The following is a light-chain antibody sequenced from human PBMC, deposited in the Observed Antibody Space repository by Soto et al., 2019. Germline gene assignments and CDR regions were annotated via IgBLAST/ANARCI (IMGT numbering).Light chain of an antibody. CDR3: QQYYTTLS. J-gene: IGKJ4*01. Sequence: DIVMTQSPDPLAVSLGERATINCKSSQSVLYNSDNKNYLAWYQQKAGQPPKLLIYWASTRDSGVPDRFSGSGSGADFTLTIINLQAEDVAVYYCQQYYTTLSFGGGTKVEIK. V-gene: IGKV4-1*01. CDR2: WAS. CDR1: QSVLYNSDNKNY.